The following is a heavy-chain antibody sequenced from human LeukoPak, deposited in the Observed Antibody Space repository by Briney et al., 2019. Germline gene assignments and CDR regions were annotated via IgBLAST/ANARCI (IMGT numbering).Heavy chain of an antibody. V-gene: IGHV4-38-2*01. J-gene: IGHJ5*02. CDR1: GYSISSGYY. CDR2: IYHSGST. CDR3: ARHLPLTTDEFDP. Sequence: SETPSLTCAVSGYSISSGYYWGWIRQPPGKGLEWIGSIYHSGSTYYNPSLKSRVTISVDTSKNQFSLKLSSVTAADTAVYYCARHLPLTTDEFDPWGQGTLVTVSS. D-gene: IGHD4-17*01.